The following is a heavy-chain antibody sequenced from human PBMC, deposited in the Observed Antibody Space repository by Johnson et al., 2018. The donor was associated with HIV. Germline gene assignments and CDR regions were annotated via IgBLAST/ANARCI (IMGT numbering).Heavy chain of an antibody. V-gene: IGHV3-30-3*01. CDR1: GFTFSSYA. J-gene: IGHJ3*02. Sequence: QVQVVESGGGVVQPGRSLRLSCAASGFTFSSYAMHWVRQPPGKGLEWVAVLSNDGSNKYYADSVKGRFSISRDNSKNTLYLQMNSLRPEDTAVYYCARDRYCSGGSCHDAFDIWGQGTMVTVSS. CDR2: LSNDGSNK. CDR3: ARDRYCSGGSCHDAFDI. D-gene: IGHD2-15*01.